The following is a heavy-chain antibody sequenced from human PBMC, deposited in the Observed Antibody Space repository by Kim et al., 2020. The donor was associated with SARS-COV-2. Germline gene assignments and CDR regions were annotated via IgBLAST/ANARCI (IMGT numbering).Heavy chain of an antibody. V-gene: IGHV3-30*18. CDR1: GFTFSSYG. J-gene: IGHJ6*01. CDR3: AKDPSIAAAGPADYYYY. Sequence: GGSLRLSCAASGFTFSSYGMHWVRQAPGKGLEWVAVISYDGSNKYYADSVKGRFTISRDNSKNTLYLQMNSLRAEDTAVYYCAKDPSIAAAGPADYYYY. D-gene: IGHD6-13*01. CDR2: ISYDGSNK.